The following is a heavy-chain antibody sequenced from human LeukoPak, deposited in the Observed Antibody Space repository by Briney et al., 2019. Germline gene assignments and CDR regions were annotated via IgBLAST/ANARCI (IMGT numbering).Heavy chain of an antibody. J-gene: IGHJ4*02. CDR3: AKDRPGLDWFGN. Sequence: GGSLRLSCAASGFSFSTHAMTWVRQAPGKGLEWVSSITGSGDNTYYTDSVKGRFTISRDNSKNTLYLQMNSLRVDDTALYYCAKDRPGLDWFGNWGQGTRVTVSS. V-gene: IGHV3-23*01. CDR1: GFSFSTHA. CDR2: ITGSGDNT. D-gene: IGHD3-3*01.